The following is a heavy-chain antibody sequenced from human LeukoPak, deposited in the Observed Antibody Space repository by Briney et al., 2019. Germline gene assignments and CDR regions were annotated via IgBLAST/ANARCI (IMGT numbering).Heavy chain of an antibody. Sequence: GGSLRLSXAASGFTFSSYAMSWVRQAPGKGLEWVSAISGSGGSTYYADSVKGRFTISRDNSKNTLYLQMNSLRAEDTAVYYCAKDLEADSSGWYNAFDIWGQGTMVTVSS. J-gene: IGHJ3*02. CDR2: ISGSGGST. V-gene: IGHV3-23*01. CDR1: GFTFSSYA. CDR3: AKDLEADSSGWYNAFDI. D-gene: IGHD6-19*01.